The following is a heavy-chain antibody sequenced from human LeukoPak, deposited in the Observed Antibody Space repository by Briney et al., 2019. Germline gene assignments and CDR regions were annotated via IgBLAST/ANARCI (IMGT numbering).Heavy chain of an antibody. Sequence: ASVKVSCKASGYTFTSYGISWVRQAPGQGLEWMGWISAYNGNTNYAQKLQGRVTMTTDTSTSTAYMELRSLRSDDTAVYYCARDGDIFCSGGSCYFDYWGQGTLVTVSS. CDR1: GYTFTSYG. J-gene: IGHJ4*02. CDR3: ARDGDIFCSGGSCYFDY. CDR2: ISAYNGNT. D-gene: IGHD2-15*01. V-gene: IGHV1-18*01.